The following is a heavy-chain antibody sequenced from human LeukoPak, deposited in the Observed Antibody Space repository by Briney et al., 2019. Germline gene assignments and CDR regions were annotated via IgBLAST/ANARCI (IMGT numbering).Heavy chain of an antibody. CDR1: VWSISSSSYD. D-gene: IGHD7-27*01. V-gene: IGHV4-39*07. CDR3: ARGELGDDAFDI. CDR2: IYYSGST. J-gene: IGHJ3*02. Sequence: SETLSLACTVSVWSISSSSYDWGWVRQHPGKGLEWIGRIYYSGSTYYNPSLKSRVTISVDTSKNQFSLKLSSVTAADTAVYYCARGELGDDAFDIWGQGTMVTVSS.